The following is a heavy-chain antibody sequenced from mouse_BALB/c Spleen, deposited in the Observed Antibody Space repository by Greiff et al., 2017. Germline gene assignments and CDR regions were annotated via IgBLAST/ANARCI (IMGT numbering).Heavy chain of an antibody. CDR1: GFTFSSYA. CDR2: ISSGGST. CDR3: ARGLYAMDY. J-gene: IGHJ4*01. Sequence: EVKLMESGGGLVKPGGSLKLSCAASGFTFSSYAMSWVRQTPEKRLEWVASISSGGSTYYPDSVKGRFTISRDNARNILYLQMSSLRSEDTAMYYCARGLYAMDYWGQGTSVTVAS. V-gene: IGHV5-6-5*01.